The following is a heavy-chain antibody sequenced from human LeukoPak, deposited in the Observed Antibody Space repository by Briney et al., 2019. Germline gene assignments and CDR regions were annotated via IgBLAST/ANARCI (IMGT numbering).Heavy chain of an antibody. CDR1: GVAISSGGRY. CDR3: ATSDYGDYPGRY. V-gene: IGHV4-31*03. CDR2: FYYSGTT. D-gene: IGHD4-17*01. Sequence: SQTLSLTCTVSGVAISSGGRYWNWIRQDPGKGLDWIGYFYYSGTTHYNPSLKSRVTISVDTSKNQLFLKLRSVTAADTAVYYCATSDYGDYPGRYWGQGTLVTVSS. J-gene: IGHJ4*02.